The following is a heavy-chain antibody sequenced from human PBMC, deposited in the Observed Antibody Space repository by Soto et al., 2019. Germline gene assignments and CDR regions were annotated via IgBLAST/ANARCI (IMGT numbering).Heavy chain of an antibody. V-gene: IGHV4-31*03. Sequence: SETLSLTCTVSGGSISSGGYYWSWIRKHPGKGLEWIGYIYYSGSTYYNPSLKSRVTISVDTSKNQFSLKLSSVTAADTAVYYCARAIYSSSWYGELKYYYYYMDVWGKGTTVTVSS. J-gene: IGHJ6*03. CDR2: IYYSGST. CDR1: GGSISSGGYY. D-gene: IGHD6-13*01. CDR3: ARAIYSSSWYGELKYYYYYMDV.